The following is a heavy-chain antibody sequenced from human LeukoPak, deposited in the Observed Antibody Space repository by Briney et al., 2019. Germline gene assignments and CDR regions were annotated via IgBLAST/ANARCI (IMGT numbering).Heavy chain of an antibody. CDR1: GFTFSSHW. CDR2: IDSDGSSI. D-gene: IGHD6-6*01. V-gene: IGHV3-74*01. CDR3: AREGSSSSLRYYYYGMDV. Sequence: GGSLRLSCAASGFTFSSHWMHWVRQAPGKGLVWVSRIDSDGSSISYADSVKGRFTISRDNAKSTLYLQMNSLRAEDTAVYYCAREGSSSSLRYYYYGMDVWGQGTTVTVSS. J-gene: IGHJ6*02.